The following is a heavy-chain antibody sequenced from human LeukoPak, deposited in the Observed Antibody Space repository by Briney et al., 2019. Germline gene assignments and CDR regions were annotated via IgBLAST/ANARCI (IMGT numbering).Heavy chain of an antibody. CDR3: ARGYYDSSGYFTY. Sequence: SVKVSCKASGGTFSSYAISWVRQAPGQGLEWMGRIIPILGIANYAQKFQGRVTITADKSTSTAYMELSSLRSEDTAVYYCARGYYDSSGYFTYWGQGTLDTVSS. CDR1: GGTFSSYA. D-gene: IGHD3-22*01. CDR2: IIPILGIA. J-gene: IGHJ4*02. V-gene: IGHV1-69*04.